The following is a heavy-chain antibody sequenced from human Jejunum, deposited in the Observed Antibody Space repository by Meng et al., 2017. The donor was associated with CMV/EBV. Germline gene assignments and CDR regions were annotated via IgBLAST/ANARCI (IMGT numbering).Heavy chain of an antibody. CDR3: AKNRVSYTSSRALDY. CDR1: FGFSRYG. CDR2: IGYDGSGK. J-gene: IGHJ4*02. Sequence: FGFSRYGMHLVRQAPGKGLEWVAIIGYDGSGKDYADSVKGRFTISRDNSKTTLYLQMNNLRAEDTAVYYCAKNRVSYTSSRALDYWGQGTLVTVSS. D-gene: IGHD6-6*01. V-gene: IGHV3-33*06.